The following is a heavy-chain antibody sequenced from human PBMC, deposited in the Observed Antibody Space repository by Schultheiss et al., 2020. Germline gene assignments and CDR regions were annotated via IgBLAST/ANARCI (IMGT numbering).Heavy chain of an antibody. J-gene: IGHJ4*02. CDR2: ISYDGSNK. V-gene: IGHV3-30*18. D-gene: IGHD3-22*01. Sequence: GGSLRLSCAASGFTFSSYGMHWVRQAPGKGLEWVAIISYDGSNKYYADSVKGRLTISRDNSKNTLNLQMNSLRAEDTAVYYCAKDPGASSGYYDYWGQGTLVTVAS. CDR3: AKDPGASSGYYDY. CDR1: GFTFSSYG.